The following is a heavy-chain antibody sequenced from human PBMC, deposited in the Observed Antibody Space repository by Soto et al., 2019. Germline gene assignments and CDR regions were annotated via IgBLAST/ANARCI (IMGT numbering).Heavy chain of an antibody. D-gene: IGHD2-8*02. Sequence: EVQLLDSGGGLVQPGGSLRLSCVASGFTSSSCAMRWVRQAPGKGLEWVSGISASGGSTYYADSVKGRFTISRDNSKNTIYLQRNSLRAEATAVYYCANPGLGTGRYFFHDWGQGTLVTVSS. CDR3: ANPGLGTGRYFFHD. CDR1: GFTSSSCA. CDR2: ISASGGST. J-gene: IGHJ4*02. V-gene: IGHV3-23*01.